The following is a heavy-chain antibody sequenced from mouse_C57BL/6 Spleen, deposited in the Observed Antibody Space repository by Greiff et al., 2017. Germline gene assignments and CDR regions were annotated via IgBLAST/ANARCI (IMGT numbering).Heavy chain of an antibody. V-gene: IGHV1-55*01. D-gene: IGHD2-1*01. CDR3: ARRYYGNPYAMDY. Sequence: QVQLQQSGAELVKPGASVKMSCKASGYTFTSYWITWVKQRPGQGLEWIGDIYPGSGSTNYNEKFKSKATLTVDTSSSTAYMQLSSLTSEDSAVYYCARRYYGNPYAMDYWGQGTSVTVSS. CDR1: GYTFTSYW. J-gene: IGHJ4*01. CDR2: IYPGSGST.